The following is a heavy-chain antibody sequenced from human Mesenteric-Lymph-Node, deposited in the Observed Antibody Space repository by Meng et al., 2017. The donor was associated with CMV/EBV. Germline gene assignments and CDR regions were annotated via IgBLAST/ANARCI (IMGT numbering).Heavy chain of an antibody. D-gene: IGHD2-2*01. Sequence: GESLKISCAASGFTFSSYAMHWVRQAPGKGLEWVAVISYDGSNKYYADSVKGRFTISRDNSKNTLYLQMNSLRAEDTAVYYCARGGSGNCSSTSCHYYYYYGMGVWGQGTTVTVSS. J-gene: IGHJ6*02. CDR1: GFTFSSYA. CDR3: ARGGSGNCSSTSCHYYYYYGMGV. CDR2: ISYDGSNK. V-gene: IGHV3-30-3*01.